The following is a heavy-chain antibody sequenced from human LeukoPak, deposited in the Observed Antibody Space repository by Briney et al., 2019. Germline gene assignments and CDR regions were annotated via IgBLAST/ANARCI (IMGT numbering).Heavy chain of an antibody. Sequence: ASVSVSCKASGYTFIGYYVHWVRQAPGQGLERRGWINSKGGGTNYAQTFQGRVAIKRETSSSTAYREVSRLRSGDTAVSYCARGGDYYDSSGYYDDAFDIWGQGTMVTVSS. CDR1: GYTFIGYY. CDR3: ARGGDYYDSSGYYDDAFDI. D-gene: IGHD3-22*01. J-gene: IGHJ3*02. V-gene: IGHV1-2*02. CDR2: INSKGGGT.